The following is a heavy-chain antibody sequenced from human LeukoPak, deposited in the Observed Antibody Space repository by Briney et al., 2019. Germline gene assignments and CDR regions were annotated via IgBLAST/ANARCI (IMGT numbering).Heavy chain of an antibody. Sequence: PSETLSLTCTVSGGSISSYYWSWIRQPPGKGLEWIGYIYHSGSTYYNPSLKSRVTISVDRSKNQFSLKLSSVTAADTAVYYCARASSYCGGDCLYYFDYWGQGTLVTVSS. CDR3: ARASSYCGGDCLYYFDY. D-gene: IGHD2-21*02. J-gene: IGHJ4*02. CDR2: IYHSGST. CDR1: GGSISSYY. V-gene: IGHV4-59*12.